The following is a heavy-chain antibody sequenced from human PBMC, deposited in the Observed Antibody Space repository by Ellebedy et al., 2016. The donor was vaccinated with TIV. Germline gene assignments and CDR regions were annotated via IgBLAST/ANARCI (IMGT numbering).Heavy chain of an antibody. CDR2: ISSSSSTI. V-gene: IGHV3-48*02. J-gene: IGHJ4*02. CDR3: ARDRGGYTYGNFDY. CDR1: GFTFSSYS. Sequence: GGSLRLSXAASGFTFSSYSMNSVRQAPGKGLEWVSYISSSSSTIHYADSVKGRFTISRDNAKNSLYLQMNSLRDEDTAVYYCARDRGGYTYGNFDYWGQGTLVTVSS. D-gene: IGHD5-18*01.